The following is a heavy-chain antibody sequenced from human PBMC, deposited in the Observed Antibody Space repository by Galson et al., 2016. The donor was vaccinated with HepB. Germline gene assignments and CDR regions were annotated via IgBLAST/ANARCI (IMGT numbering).Heavy chain of an antibody. CDR1: DYSISSGYF. J-gene: IGHJ5*01. CDR2: IYRGDIT. D-gene: IGHD2-21*02. CDR3: ARSFCGGDCPRLYIWFDF. V-gene: IGHV4-38-2*02. Sequence: SETLSLTCTVSDYSISSGYFWGWIRQPPGKGLEWIGSIYRGDITHYNPSLRSRVPVSLDASKNHFSLNLRSVTAADTAVYYCARSFCGGDCPRLYIWFDFWGHGTLVTVSS.